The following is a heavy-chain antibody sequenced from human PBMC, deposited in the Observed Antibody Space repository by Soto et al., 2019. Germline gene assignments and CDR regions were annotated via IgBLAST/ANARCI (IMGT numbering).Heavy chain of an antibody. CDR2: VEPSGGYT. Sequence: QVQLVQSGPAVKEPGASVKVSCKTSGYTFTTQYIHWVRQAPGQGLEWMGIVEPSGGYTTYAQRCQGRVTMTRDTSTTTVYMDLSSLTSEDTAVYYCARDQAGNKWGEAFYIWGQGTMVTVSS. V-gene: IGHV1-46*01. CDR1: GYTFTTQY. J-gene: IGHJ3*02. CDR3: ARDQAGNKWGEAFYI. D-gene: IGHD7-27*01.